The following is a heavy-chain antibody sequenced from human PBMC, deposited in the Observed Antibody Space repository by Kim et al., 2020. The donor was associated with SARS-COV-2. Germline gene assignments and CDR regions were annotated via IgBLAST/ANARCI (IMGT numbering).Heavy chain of an antibody. Sequence: SETLSLTCAVYGGSFSGYYWSWIRQPPGKGLEWIGEINHSGSTNYNPSLKSRVTISVDTSKNQFSLKLSSVTAADTAVYYCARGKVVPIVSWGQGTLVTVSS. CDR3: ARGKVVPIVS. D-gene: IGHD2-15*01. J-gene: IGHJ4*02. V-gene: IGHV4-34*01. CDR1: GGSFSGYY. CDR2: INHSGST.